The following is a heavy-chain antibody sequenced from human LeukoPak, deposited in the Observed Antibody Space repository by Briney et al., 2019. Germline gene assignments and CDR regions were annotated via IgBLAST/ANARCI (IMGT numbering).Heavy chain of an antibody. J-gene: IGHJ3*02. Sequence: PGGSLRLSCAAFGFTFRSYSMSWVRQAPGKGLEWVSYISSGSNTMIYADSMKGRFTISRDNAKNSLFLQMNILRAEDTAVYYCARDLHFDYESSHAFDIWGQGTMVTVSS. CDR3: ARDLHFDYESSHAFDI. D-gene: IGHD3-22*01. CDR2: ISSGSNTM. CDR1: GFTFRSYS. V-gene: IGHV3-48*01.